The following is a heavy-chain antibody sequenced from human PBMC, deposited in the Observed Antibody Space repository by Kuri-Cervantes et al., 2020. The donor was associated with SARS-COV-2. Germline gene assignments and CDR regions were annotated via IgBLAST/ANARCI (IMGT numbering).Heavy chain of an antibody. V-gene: IGHV3-74*01. D-gene: IGHD3-3*01. Sequence: GSLRLSCAASGFTFSSYWMHWVRQAPGKGLVWVSRINSDGSSTSYADSVKGRFTISRDNSKNTLYLQMNSLRAEDTAVYYCARDKRSLDFWSGYYSTRTRYWYFDLWGRGTLVTVSS. J-gene: IGHJ2*01. CDR2: INSDGSST. CDR1: GFTFSSYW. CDR3: ARDKRSLDFWSGYYSTRTRYWYFDL.